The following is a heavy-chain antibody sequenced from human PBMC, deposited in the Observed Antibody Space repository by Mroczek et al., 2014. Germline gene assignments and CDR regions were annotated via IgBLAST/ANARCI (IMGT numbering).Heavy chain of an antibody. V-gene: IGHV3-23*01. CDR1: GFTFSSYA. J-gene: IGHJ4*02. CDR3: AKAQGPYYYGSGTTPGGFDY. Sequence: ESGGGLVQPGGSLRLSCAASGFTFSSYAMSWVRQAPGKGLEWVSAISGSGGSTYYADSVKGRFTISRDNSKNTLYLQMNSLRAEDTAVYYCAKAQGPYYYGSGTTPGGFDYWGQGTLVTVSS. D-gene: IGHD3-10*01. CDR2: ISGSGGST.